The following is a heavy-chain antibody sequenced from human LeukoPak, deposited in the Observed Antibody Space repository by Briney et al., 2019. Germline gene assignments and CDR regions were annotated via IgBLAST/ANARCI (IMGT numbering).Heavy chain of an antibody. CDR3: AKYFGSGSRFSDY. J-gene: IGHJ4*02. D-gene: IGHD3-10*01. CDR1: GFTFSTYA. Sequence: PGASLRLFCAASGFTFSTYAMTWVRQAPEKGLEWVSAISGGGGTTTYAGSVKGRFTISRDNPKNTLYLQMNSLRAEDTAVYYCAKYFGSGSRFSDYWGQGTLVTVSS. V-gene: IGHV3-23*01. CDR2: ISGGGGTT.